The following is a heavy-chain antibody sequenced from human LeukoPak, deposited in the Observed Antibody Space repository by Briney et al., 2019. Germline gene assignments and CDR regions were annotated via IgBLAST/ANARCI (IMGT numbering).Heavy chain of an antibody. CDR2: INSKGDGATT. CDR1: GFTFSNAW. J-gene: IGHJ4*02. D-gene: IGHD2-2*01. V-gene: IGHV3-15*01. CDR3: ARDQGCSSTNCYSLFFHY. Sequence: GGSLRLSCAASGFTFSNAWMNWVRQAPGKGLEWVGRINSKGDGATTDYAAPVKGTFTMSRDDSKNTLSLQMNSLRAEDTAVYYCARDQGCSSTNCYSLFFHYWGQGTLVTVSS.